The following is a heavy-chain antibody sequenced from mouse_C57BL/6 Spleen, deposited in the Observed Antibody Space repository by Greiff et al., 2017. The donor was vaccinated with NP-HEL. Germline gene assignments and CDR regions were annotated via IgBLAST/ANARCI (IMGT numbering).Heavy chain of an antibody. CDR1: GYTFTSYW. CDR3: ASGTDYYGSRVAY. Sequence: QVQLQQPGAELVRPGSSVKLSCKASGYTFTSYWMHWVKQRPIQGLEWIGNIDPSDSETHYNQKFKDKATLTVDKSSSTAYMQLSSLTSEDSAVYYCASGTDYYGSRVAYWGQGTLVTVSA. D-gene: IGHD1-1*01. CDR2: IDPSDSET. J-gene: IGHJ3*01. V-gene: IGHV1-52*01.